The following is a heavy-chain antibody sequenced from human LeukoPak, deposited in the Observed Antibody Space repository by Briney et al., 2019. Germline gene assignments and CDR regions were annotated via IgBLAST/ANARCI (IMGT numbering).Heavy chain of an antibody. Sequence: SETLSLTCTVSGGSISSGSYYWRWIRQPAGKGQEWIGCIYTSGRTHYNPSLKSRVTISVDTSKNQFSLKLSSLTPADTAVCYGAREQHLVRGNACDIGGQGEMVTVSS. CDR3: AREQHLVRGNACDI. D-gene: IGHD6-13*01. CDR1: GGSISSGSYY. V-gene: IGHV4-61*02. J-gene: IGHJ3*02. CDR2: IYTSGRT.